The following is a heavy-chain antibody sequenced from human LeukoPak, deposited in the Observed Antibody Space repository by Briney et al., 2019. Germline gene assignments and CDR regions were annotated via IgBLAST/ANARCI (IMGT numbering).Heavy chain of an antibody. CDR1: GFSFSDYF. CDR2: ISGRSGVI. Sequence: XGSLRLSCAASGFSFSDYFMTWIRQAPGKGPEWVSHISGRSGVISYADSVKGRFTISRDNAKNSVYLQMNGLRAGDTGVYYCARAGGTGFWSGPDNYGLDVWGQGTTVTVFS. CDR3: ARAGGTGFWSGPDNYGLDV. V-gene: IGHV3-11*01. D-gene: IGHD3-3*01. J-gene: IGHJ6*02.